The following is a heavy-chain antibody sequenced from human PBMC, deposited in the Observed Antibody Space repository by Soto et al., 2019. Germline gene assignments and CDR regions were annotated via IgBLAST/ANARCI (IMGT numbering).Heavy chain of an antibody. Sequence: GGSLRLSCAASGFTFSNYGMHWVRQAPGKGLEWVAVISYDGNNRYYGDSVKGRFTISRDNSKNTVYLQMNSLRVEDTAVYYCASTWSGYYYFDSWGQGTLVTVPS. CDR2: ISYDGNNR. J-gene: IGHJ4*02. CDR3: ASTWSGYYYFDS. CDR1: GFTFSNYG. V-gene: IGHV3-30*03. D-gene: IGHD3-3*01.